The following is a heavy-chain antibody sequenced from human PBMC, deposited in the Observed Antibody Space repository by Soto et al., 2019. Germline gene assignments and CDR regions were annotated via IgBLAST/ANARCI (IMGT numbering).Heavy chain of an antibody. J-gene: IGHJ4*02. D-gene: IGHD4-17*01. V-gene: IGHV3-7*05. Sequence: GGSLRLSCGASGFMFSVFSMNWVRQAPGKGLEWVANINRDGSEARCVDSVKGRFTIFRDNAKNSLYLQMNSLRVEDTAIYYCAAFTVTTTYWGLGTLVTVSS. CDR1: GFMFSVFS. CDR3: AAFTVTTTY. CDR2: INRDGSEA.